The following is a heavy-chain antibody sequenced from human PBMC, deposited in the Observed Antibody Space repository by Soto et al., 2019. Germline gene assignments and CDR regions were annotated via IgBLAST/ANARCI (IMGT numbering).Heavy chain of an antibody. Sequence: PGGSLRLSCAASGFTTSSSYMTWVRQAPGKGLEWVSIIYSGGDTYYADSVKGRFTVSRHNSDNRVYLQMISLRPEDTAVYYCARLASSRAFDIWGQGTMVPVSS. V-gene: IGHV3-53*04. CDR2: IYSGGDT. CDR3: ARLASSRAFDI. J-gene: IGHJ3*02. CDR1: GFTTSSSY.